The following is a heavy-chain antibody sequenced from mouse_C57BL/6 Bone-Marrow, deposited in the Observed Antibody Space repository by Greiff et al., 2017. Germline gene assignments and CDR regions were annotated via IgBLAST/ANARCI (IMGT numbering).Heavy chain of an antibody. CDR3: ARSYRVDY. J-gene: IGHJ4*01. D-gene: IGHD2-12*01. CDR2: IDPSDSYT. V-gene: IGHV1-69*01. Sequence: VQLQQPGAELVMPGASVKLSCKASGYTFTSYWMHWVKQRPGQGLEWIGEIDPSDSYTNYNQKFKGKSTLTVDKSSSAAYMQLSSLKSEDSEVYYCARSYRVDYWGQGTSVTVSS. CDR1: GYTFTSYW.